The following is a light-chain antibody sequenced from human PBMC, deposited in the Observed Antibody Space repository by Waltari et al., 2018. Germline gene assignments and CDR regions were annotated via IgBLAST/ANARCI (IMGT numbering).Light chain of an antibody. CDR1: SGPGTYS. J-gene: IGLJ3*02. Sequence: QLVLTQSPSASASLGASVRLTCSLSSGPGTYSPARHQKRPDRGPRYLMSLNSDGSHSKGDGIPDRFSGSTSGADHYLTISSLQSEDEADYYCQTWGTGIQVFGGGTKLTVL. V-gene: IGLV4-69*01. CDR3: QTWGTGIQV. CDR2: LNSDGSH.